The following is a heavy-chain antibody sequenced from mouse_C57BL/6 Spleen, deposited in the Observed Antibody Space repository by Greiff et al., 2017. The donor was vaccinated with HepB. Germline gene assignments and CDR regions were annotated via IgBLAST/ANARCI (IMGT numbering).Heavy chain of an antibody. Sequence: EVQLVESGGGLVQPKGSLKLSCAASGFSFNTYAMNWVRQAPGKGLEWVARIRSKSNNYATYYADSVKDRFTISRDDSESMLYLQMHNLKTEDTAMYYCVRLYYDYDGYFDVWGTGTTVTVSS. CDR1: GFSFNTYA. D-gene: IGHD2-4*01. CDR2: IRSKSNNYAT. V-gene: IGHV10-1*01. CDR3: VRLYYDYDGYFDV. J-gene: IGHJ1*03.